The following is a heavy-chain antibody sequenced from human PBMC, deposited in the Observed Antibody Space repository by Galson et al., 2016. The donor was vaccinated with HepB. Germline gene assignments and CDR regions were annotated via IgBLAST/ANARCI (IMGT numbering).Heavy chain of an antibody. V-gene: IGHV4-39*01. D-gene: IGHD3-3*01. CDR1: GGSIRSASNY. J-gene: IGHJ4*02. CDR2: IYYSGTT. CDR3: SRGDYHFWSGYVTSDKNFAY. Sequence: SETLSLTCTVSGGSIRSASNYWGWIRQPPGKGLEWIANIYYSGTTYYDPTLKIRVTISVDKSKNQVSLKLNSVTAADSAVYYCSRGDYHFWSGYVTSDKNFAYWGQGTLVTVSS.